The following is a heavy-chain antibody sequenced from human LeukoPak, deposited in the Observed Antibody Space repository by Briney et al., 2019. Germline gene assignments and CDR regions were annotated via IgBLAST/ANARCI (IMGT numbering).Heavy chain of an antibody. CDR2: ISSSSSYI. CDR3: ARGRGSGWYTNPGSSNY. CDR1: GFTFSSYA. V-gene: IGHV3-21*01. D-gene: IGHD6-19*01. J-gene: IGHJ4*02. Sequence: GGSLRLSCAASGFTFSSYAMSWVRQAPGKGLEWVSSISSSSSYIYYADSVKGRFTISRDNAKNSLYLQMNSLRAEDTAVYYCARGRGSGWYTNPGSSNYWGQGTLVTVSS.